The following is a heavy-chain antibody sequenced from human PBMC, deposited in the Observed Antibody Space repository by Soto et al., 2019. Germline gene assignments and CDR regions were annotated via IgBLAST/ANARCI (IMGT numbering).Heavy chain of an antibody. V-gene: IGHV4-61*01. J-gene: IGHJ4*02. D-gene: IGHD6-13*01. CDR1: SGSVFDGNYD. CDR2: IYYSGRT. Sequence: SETLSLTCTVSSGSVFDGNYDLGWIRHAPWKGLEWIGYIYYSGRTNYNPSLKSRVTISIDTSKNEFSLKMTSVTAADTAMYYCAKVTPQSSSYYFDYWGQGTLVTVSS. CDR3: AKVTPQSSSYYFDY.